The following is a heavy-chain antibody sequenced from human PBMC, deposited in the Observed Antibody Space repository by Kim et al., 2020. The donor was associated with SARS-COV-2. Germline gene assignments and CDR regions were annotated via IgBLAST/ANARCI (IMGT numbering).Heavy chain of an antibody. CDR2: IQHDGSKT. CDR3: ALDVWVGFYH. J-gene: IGHJ4*01. D-gene: IGHD1-26*01. CDR1: GITFSRHF. Sequence: GGSLRLSCAASGITFSRHFMTWVRQAPGKGLESVAMIQHDGSKTFYADSVKGRFTISRDNAKNSLFLQMNSLRAEDTAVYYCALDVWVGFYHWGHGPRV. V-gene: IGHV3-7*01.